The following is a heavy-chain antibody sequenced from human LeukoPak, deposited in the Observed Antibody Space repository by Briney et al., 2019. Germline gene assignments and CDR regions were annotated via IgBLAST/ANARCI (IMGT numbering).Heavy chain of an antibody. CDR1: GGSFSGHY. J-gene: IGHJ4*02. V-gene: IGHV4-34*01. D-gene: IGHD3-3*01. Sequence: SETLSLTCAVYGGSFSGHYWSWIRHPPGKGLVLIGAINHSGSTNYNPSLESRVTISVDTSKNHFSLKLSSVTAADTAVYYCASGQYYDLWSGYYVDWGQGTLVTVSA. CDR2: INHSGST. CDR3: ASGQYYDLWSGYYVD.